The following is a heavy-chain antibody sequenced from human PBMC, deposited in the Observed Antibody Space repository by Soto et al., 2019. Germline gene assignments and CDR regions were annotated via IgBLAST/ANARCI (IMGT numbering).Heavy chain of an antibody. J-gene: IGHJ4*02. CDR2: ISASGDNT. V-gene: IGHV3-23*01. Sequence: GGSLRLSCAASGFTFSSQTMGWVRQAPGKGLEWVSVISASGDNTYYADSLKDRFTISRDNSKNTLYLQMRSLRVDDTAVYYCAKGMLARLVDYWGRGTLVTVSS. CDR1: GFTFSSQT. D-gene: IGHD6-6*01. CDR3: AKGMLARLVDY.